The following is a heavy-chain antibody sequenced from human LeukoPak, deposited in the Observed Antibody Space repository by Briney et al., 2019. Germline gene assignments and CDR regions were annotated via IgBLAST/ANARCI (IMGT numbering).Heavy chain of an antibody. Sequence: GGSLRLSCAASGFTFTSYGMHWVRQAPGKGLEWVAVISSDGSNKYYADSVKGRFTISRDNSKNTLSLQMNSLRTEDTAVFYCAKGSGGSGSFYNHFDCWGQGTLVTVSS. V-gene: IGHV3-30*18. J-gene: IGHJ4*02. CDR2: ISSDGSNK. D-gene: IGHD3-10*01. CDR3: AKGSGGSGSFYNHFDC. CDR1: GFTFTSYG.